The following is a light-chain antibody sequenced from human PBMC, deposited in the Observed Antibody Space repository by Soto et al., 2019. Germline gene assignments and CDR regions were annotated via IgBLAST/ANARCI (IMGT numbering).Light chain of an antibody. CDR3: QQDDNLPFT. CDR1: QDISNY. J-gene: IGKJ3*01. Sequence: DIQMTQSPSSLSASVGDRVTITCQASQDISNYLNWYQQKPGKAPKLLIYDASNLETGVPSRFSGSGSGTDFTFTISSLQPEDIATYHCQQDDNLPFTLGPGTKVDIK. V-gene: IGKV1-33*01. CDR2: DAS.